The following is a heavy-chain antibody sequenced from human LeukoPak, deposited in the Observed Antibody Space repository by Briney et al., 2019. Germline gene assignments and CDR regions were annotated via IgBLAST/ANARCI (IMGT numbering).Heavy chain of an antibody. CDR1: GGSISSYY. CDR2: IYYSGST. J-gene: IGHJ4*02. V-gene: IGHV4-59*12. Sequence: SETLSLTCTVSGGSISSYYWSWIRQPPGKGLEWIGYIYYSGSTYYNPSLKSRVTISVDRSKNQFSLKLSSVTAADTAVYYCARAPGWYCSSTSCPFDYWGQGTLVTVSS. D-gene: IGHD2-2*01. CDR3: ARAPGWYCSSTSCPFDY.